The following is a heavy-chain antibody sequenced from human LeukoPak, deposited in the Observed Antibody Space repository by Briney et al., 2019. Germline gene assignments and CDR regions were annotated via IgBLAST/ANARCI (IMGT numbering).Heavy chain of an antibody. V-gene: IGHV4-30-2*01. Sequence: PSQTLSLTCAVSGGSISSGGYSWSWIRQPPGKGLEWIGYIYHSGSTYYNPSLKSRVTISVDRSKNQFSLKLSSVTAADTAVYYCARAIAAAEGYYGMDVWGQGTTVTVSS. J-gene: IGHJ6*02. D-gene: IGHD6-13*01. CDR2: IYHSGST. CDR1: GGSISSGGYS. CDR3: ARAIAAAEGYYGMDV.